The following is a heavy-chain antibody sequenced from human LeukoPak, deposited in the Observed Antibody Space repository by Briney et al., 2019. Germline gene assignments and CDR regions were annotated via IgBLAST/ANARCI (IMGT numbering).Heavy chain of an antibody. V-gene: IGHV3-21*01. CDR3: VPHLSSGGYSVFHN. CDR1: GFRFRGTT. D-gene: IGHD1-26*01. Sequence: GGSLRLSCAASGFRFRGTTMSWVRQAPGKGLEWVSTISSSSSYIYYADSVKGRFTISRDNAKNSLYLQMNSLRIEDTAVYYCVPHLSSGGYSVFHNWGQGTGVTVSS. J-gene: IGHJ4*02. CDR2: ISSSSSYI.